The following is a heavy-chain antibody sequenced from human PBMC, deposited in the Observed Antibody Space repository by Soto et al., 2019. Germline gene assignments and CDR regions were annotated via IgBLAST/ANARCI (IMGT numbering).Heavy chain of an antibody. CDR3: ARELGFCSGGTCYLGAFDI. Sequence: SETLSLTCTVSGGSISSSSYYWGWNRQPPGKGLEWIGCMYDTGSTYYNPSLKSRVTISVDTSKNQFSVNLSSVTAADTAVYCCARELGFCSGGTCYLGAFDIWGQGSMVTVSS. V-gene: IGHV4-30-4*08. J-gene: IGHJ3*02. D-gene: IGHD2-15*01. CDR2: MYDTGST. CDR1: GGSISSSSYY.